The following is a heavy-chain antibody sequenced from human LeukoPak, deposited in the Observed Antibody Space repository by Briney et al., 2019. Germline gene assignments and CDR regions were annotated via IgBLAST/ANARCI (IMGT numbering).Heavy chain of an antibody. D-gene: IGHD4-23*01. CDR2: IYTSGST. CDR3: ARDLGCGYSPNDAFDI. CDR1: VGSISSGSYY. V-gene: IGHV4-61*02. J-gene: IGHJ3*02. Sequence: SQTLSLTCTVSVGSISSGSYYWSWIRQPAGKGLEWIGRIYTSGSTNYNPSLKSRVTISVDTSKNQFSLKLSSVTAADTAVYYCARDLGCGYSPNDAFDIWGQGTMVTVSS.